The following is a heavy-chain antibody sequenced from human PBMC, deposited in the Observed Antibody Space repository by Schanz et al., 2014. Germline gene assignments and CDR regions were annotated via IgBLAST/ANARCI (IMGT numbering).Heavy chain of an antibody. Sequence: EVQLVESGGGLIQPGGSLRLSCAVSGFTVNTNYMSWVRQAPGKGLEWISSMYINSGSTQYADSVKGRFIISRDSSKKSLILQMNSLRAEDTAVYFCARDGGRDGYNLAFDVWGQGTLVTVSS. CDR1: GFTVNTNY. CDR2: MYINSGST. D-gene: IGHD5-12*01. CDR3: ARDGGRDGYNLAFDV. V-gene: IGHV3-53*01. J-gene: IGHJ3*01.